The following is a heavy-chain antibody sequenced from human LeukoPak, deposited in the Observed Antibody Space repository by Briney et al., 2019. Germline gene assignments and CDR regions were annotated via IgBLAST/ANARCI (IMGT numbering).Heavy chain of an antibody. CDR2: IRPSGDNT. J-gene: IGHJ3*01. D-gene: IGHD2-2*02. V-gene: IGHV3-23*01. CDR1: GFTSSSYD. CDR3: AMKAVPRPRLYDAFDF. Sequence: PGGALRLSCAASGFTSSSYDMTWAPQAPGRGLEWVSSIRPSGDNTYYGDSVKGRFTISRDNSKNTVYLQMNNMRVDDTAVYYCAMKAVPRPRLYDAFDFWGQGTVVTVSS.